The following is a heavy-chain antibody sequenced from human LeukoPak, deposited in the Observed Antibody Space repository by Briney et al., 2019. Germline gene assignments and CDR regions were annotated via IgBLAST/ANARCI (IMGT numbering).Heavy chain of an antibody. V-gene: IGHV3-74*01. CDR2: INSDGSTT. CDR3: ARGGSSNWYGS. Sequence: GGSLRLSCAASGFTFSSYWMHWVRQAPGKGLVWVSRINSDGSTTSHADSVKGRFTISRDNAKNTLFLQMNSLRAEDTAVYYCARGGSSNWYGSWGQGTLVTVSS. D-gene: IGHD2-15*01. J-gene: IGHJ5*01. CDR1: GFTFSSYW.